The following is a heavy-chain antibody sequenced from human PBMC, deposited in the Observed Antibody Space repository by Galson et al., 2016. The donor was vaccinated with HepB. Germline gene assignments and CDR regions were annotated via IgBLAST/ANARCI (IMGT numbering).Heavy chain of an antibody. D-gene: IGHD3-16*01. J-gene: IGHJ1*01. CDR3: ARSGGSAGMH. CDR1: GGTISSYDLY. V-gene: IGHV4-61*08. CDR2: MRDSGNT. Sequence: SETLSLTCSFSGGTISSYDLYWSWTRQPPGKGLEWIAYMRDSGNTNYNPSLKSRVTISVDTSINQFSLRLSSVTAGDTAVYYCARSGGSAGMHWGQGTLVTVSS.